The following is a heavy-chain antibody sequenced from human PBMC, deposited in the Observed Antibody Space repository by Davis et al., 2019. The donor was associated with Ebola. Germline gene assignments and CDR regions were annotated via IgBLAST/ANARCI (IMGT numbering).Heavy chain of an antibody. CDR1: GLIFSNYV. J-gene: IGHJ5*02. CDR3: AREMRRSYGQIDL. V-gene: IGHV3-7*01. D-gene: IGHD3-10*01. Sequence: GESLKISCAASGLIFSNYVMTWVRQAPGKGPEWVANINRDGTAEYYVDSVKGRFTVSRDNGKNSLFLQMNSLRAEDTAVYYCAREMRRSYGQIDLWGQGTQVIVSS. CDR2: INRDGTAE.